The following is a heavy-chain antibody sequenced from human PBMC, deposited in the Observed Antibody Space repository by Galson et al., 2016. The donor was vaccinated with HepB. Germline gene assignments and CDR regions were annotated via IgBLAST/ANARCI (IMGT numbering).Heavy chain of an antibody. CDR1: GYTFTNYG. V-gene: IGHV1-18*01. D-gene: IGHD3-3*01. J-gene: IGHJ6*02. Sequence: SVKVSCKASGYTFTNYGISWVRQAPGQGLEWMGWVSADNDNTKYAQKLQGRVTMTTDTSTSTAYMELRSLRSDDTAVYYCARDRYPQILAVVAMNFDGMDVWGQGTTVTVSS. CDR2: VSADNDNT. CDR3: ARDRYPQILAVVAMNFDGMDV.